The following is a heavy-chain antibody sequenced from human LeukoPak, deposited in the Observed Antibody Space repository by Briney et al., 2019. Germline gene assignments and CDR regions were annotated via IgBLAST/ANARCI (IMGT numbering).Heavy chain of an antibody. Sequence: PGGSLRLSCATSGFTFNNYNMNCVRQAPGRALEWVSSITTSGTYIFYADSVKGRFTISRDNAKNSLYLQMNSLGPEDTAVYYCARDPYSGNYGNYYYYYMDVWGKGTTVTISS. J-gene: IGHJ6*03. V-gene: IGHV3-21*01. CDR3: ARDPYSGNYGNYYYYYMDV. CDR1: GFTFNNYN. CDR2: ITTSGTYI. D-gene: IGHD1-26*01.